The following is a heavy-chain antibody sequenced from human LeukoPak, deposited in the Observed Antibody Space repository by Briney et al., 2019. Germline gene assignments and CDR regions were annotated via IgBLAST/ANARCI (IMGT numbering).Heavy chain of an antibody. CDR1: GFTVSSNY. Sequence: PGGSLRLSCAASGFTVSSNYMSWVRQAPGKGLEWVSVIYSGGSTYYSDSVKGRFTISRDNSKNTLYLQMNSLRAEDTAVYYCARWAWELRGSFDYWGQGTLVTVSS. V-gene: IGHV3-53*01. D-gene: IGHD1-26*01. CDR2: IYSGGST. J-gene: IGHJ4*02. CDR3: ARWAWELRGSFDY.